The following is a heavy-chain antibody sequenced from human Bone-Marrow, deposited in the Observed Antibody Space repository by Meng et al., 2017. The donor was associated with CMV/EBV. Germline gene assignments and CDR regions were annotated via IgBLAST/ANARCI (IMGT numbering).Heavy chain of an antibody. Sequence: GESLKICCADSGFTFSRYWMSWVRQAPGKGLESVANIKQDESEKHYVDSVRGRFTISRDNDKISLYLQTISQRAKDRAVYSCARDTYCALDYWGQGTLVTVSS. CDR2: IKQDESEK. D-gene: IGHD2-21*01. J-gene: IGHJ4*02. CDR3: ARDTYCALDY. V-gene: IGHV3-7*01. CDR1: GFTFSRYW.